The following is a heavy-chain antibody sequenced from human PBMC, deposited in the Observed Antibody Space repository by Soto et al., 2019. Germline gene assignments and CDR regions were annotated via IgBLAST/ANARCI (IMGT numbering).Heavy chain of an antibody. CDR3: AGGSSVDY. D-gene: IGHD6-6*01. Sequence: GGSLRLSCAASGFTFSSYSMNWVRQAPGKGLEWVSCISSSSSYIYYADSVKGRFTISRDNDKNSLYLKMNSLRDEETAVYYCAGGSSVDYWGQGTLVTVSS. J-gene: IGHJ4*02. CDR1: GFTFSSYS. V-gene: IGHV3-21*01. CDR2: ISSSSSYI.